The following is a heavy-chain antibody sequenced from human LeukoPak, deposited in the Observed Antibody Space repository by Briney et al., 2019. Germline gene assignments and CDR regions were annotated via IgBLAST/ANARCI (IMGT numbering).Heavy chain of an antibody. V-gene: IGHV1-24*01. CDR2: FDPEDGER. CDR1: GNTLSELP. D-gene: IGHD1-26*01. CDR3: AAPLRYRYSGSYQYYNGVDV. Sequence: GAAVKVSCKDSGNTLSELPMQWVRQAPGKGLEWMGGFDPEDGERIYAQKIQGRVSMTEDTTTDTAYMELRSLRSEDTAVYYFAAPLRYRYSGSYQYYNGVDVCGQGTTVTVS. J-gene: IGHJ6*02.